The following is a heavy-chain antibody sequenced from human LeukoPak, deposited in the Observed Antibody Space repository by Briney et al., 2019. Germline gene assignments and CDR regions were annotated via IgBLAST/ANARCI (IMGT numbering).Heavy chain of an antibody. Sequence: SETLSLTCTVSGGSITSYYWSWIRQPAGKGLEWIGRIHTTGSTNYNPSLKSRVTMSVDTSKNQFSLKLSSVTAADTAVYYCARDRYYYDSSGYIRMDVWGKGTTVTISS. CDR1: GGSITSYY. CDR3: ARDRYYYDSSGYIRMDV. D-gene: IGHD3-22*01. V-gene: IGHV4-4*07. CDR2: IHTTGST. J-gene: IGHJ6*03.